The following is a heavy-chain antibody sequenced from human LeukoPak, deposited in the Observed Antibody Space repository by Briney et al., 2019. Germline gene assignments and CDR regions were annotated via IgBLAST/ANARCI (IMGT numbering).Heavy chain of an antibody. D-gene: IGHD1-26*01. CDR1: GGSISTSSYY. CDR3: ARDYRLTQIQY. V-gene: IGHV4-39*07. CDR2: IFYSGST. Sequence: SETLSLTCTVSGGSISTSSYYWGWVRQPPGKGLEWIGNIFYSGSTYYNPSLKSRVTISVDTSKNQFSLRLSSVTAADTAVYYCARDYRLTQIQYWGQGTLVTVSS. J-gene: IGHJ1*01.